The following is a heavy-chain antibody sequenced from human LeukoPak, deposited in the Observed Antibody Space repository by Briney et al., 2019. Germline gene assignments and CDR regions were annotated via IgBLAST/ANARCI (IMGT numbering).Heavy chain of an antibody. V-gene: IGHV3-48*01. Sequence: GGSLRLSCAASGFTFSSYSMNWVRQAPGKGLEWVSYISSSSSTIYYADSVKGRFTISRDNAKNSLYLQMNSLRAEDTAVYYCARDPMGGDTAMVTGLDYWGQGTLVTVSS. CDR1: GFTFSSYS. J-gene: IGHJ4*02. CDR2: ISSSSSTI. CDR3: ARDPMGGDTAMVTGLDY. D-gene: IGHD5-18*01.